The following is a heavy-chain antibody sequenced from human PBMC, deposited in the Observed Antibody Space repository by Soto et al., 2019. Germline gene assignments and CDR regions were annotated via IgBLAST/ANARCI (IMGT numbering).Heavy chain of an antibody. CDR2: IYSGGST. V-gene: IGHV3-53*01. CDR1: GFTVSSNY. CDR3: AREREDIVVVPAVMGYYYGMDV. Sequence: GGSLRLSCAASGFTVSSNYMSWVRQGPGKGLEWVSVIYSGGSTYYADSVKGRFTISRDNAKNSLYLQMNSLRAEDTAVYYCAREREDIVVVPAVMGYYYGMDVWGQGTTVTV. D-gene: IGHD2-2*01. J-gene: IGHJ6*02.